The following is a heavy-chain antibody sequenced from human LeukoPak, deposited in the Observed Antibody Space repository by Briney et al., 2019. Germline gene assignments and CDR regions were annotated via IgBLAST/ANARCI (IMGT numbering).Heavy chain of an antibody. CDR1: GGTFSSYA. D-gene: IGHD3-10*01. Sequence: ASVKVSCKASGGTFSSYAISWVRQAPGQGLEWMGWISAYNGNTNYVQKLQGRVTMTTDTSTSTAYMELRSLRSDDTAVYYCARSSITMVRGVIPDYWGQGTLVTVSS. CDR2: ISAYNGNT. J-gene: IGHJ4*02. V-gene: IGHV1-18*01. CDR3: ARSSITMVRGVIPDY.